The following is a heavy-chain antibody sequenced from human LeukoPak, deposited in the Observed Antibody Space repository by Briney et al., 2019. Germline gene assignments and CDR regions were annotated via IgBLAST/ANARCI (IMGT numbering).Heavy chain of an antibody. CDR2: IYSGSST. Sequence: GGSLRLSCAASGFTVSSNYMNWVRQAPGKGLEWVSVIYSGSSTYYSDSVKGRFTISRDNSKNTLYLQMNSLRAEDTAVYYCARGGPSRYYFDYWGQGTLLTVSS. CDR1: GFTVSSNY. CDR3: ARGGPSRYYFDY. J-gene: IGHJ4*02. V-gene: IGHV3-66*01.